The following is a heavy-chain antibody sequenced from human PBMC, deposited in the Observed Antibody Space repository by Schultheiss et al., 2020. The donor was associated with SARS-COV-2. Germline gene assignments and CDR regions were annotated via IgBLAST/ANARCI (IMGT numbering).Heavy chain of an antibody. V-gene: IGHV3-NL1*01. CDR3: ARADCSSSSCSSFGH. Sequence: GGSLRLSCAASGFTFSSYGMHWVRQAPGKGLEWVSVIYRGGSTYYADSVKGRFTIARDNAKNSLYLQMDSLRDEDTAVYYCARADCSSSSCSSFGHWGQGTLVTVSS. CDR1: GFTFSSYG. CDR2: IYRGGST. J-gene: IGHJ4*02. D-gene: IGHD2-2*01.